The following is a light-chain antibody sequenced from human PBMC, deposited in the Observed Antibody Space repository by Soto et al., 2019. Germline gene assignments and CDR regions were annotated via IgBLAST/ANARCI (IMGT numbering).Light chain of an antibody. CDR2: EGS. Sequence: QSALTQPASVSGSPGQSITISCTGTSSDVGSYNLVSWYQQHPGKAPKLMIYEGSKRPSGVSNRFSGSKSGNTASLTISGLXXXXEADYYCCSYAGSSTLVFGGGTKLTVL. J-gene: IGLJ3*02. CDR1: SSDVGSYNL. V-gene: IGLV2-23*01. CDR3: CSYAGSSTLV.